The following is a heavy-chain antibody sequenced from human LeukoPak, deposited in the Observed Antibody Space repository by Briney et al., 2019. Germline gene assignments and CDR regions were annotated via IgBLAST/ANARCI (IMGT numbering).Heavy chain of an antibody. CDR3: AKDMYSGSYGGPLNQYYYYYYGMDV. Sequence: GGSLRLSCAASGFTFDDYAMHWVRQAPGKGLEWVSGISWNSGSIGYADSVKGRVTISRDNAKNSLYLQMNSLRAEDTALYYCAKDMYSGSYGGPLNQYYYYYYGMDVWGQGTTVTVSS. V-gene: IGHV3-9*01. J-gene: IGHJ6*02. CDR1: GFTFDDYA. CDR2: ISWNSGSI. D-gene: IGHD1-26*01.